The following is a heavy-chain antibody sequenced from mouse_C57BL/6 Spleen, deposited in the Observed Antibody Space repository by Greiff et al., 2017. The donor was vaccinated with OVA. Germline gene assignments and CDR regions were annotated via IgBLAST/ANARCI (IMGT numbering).Heavy chain of an antibody. CDR2: IYPGDGDT. D-gene: IGHD1-1*01. CDR1: GYAFSSSW. Sequence: VKLQESGPELVKPGASVKISCKASGYAFSSSWMNWVKQRPGKGLEWIGRIYPGDGDTNYNGKLKGKATLTADKSSSTAYMQLSSLTSEDSAVYFCARGIYYYGSNDYWGQGTTLTVSS. V-gene: IGHV1-82*01. J-gene: IGHJ2*01. CDR3: ARGIYYYGSNDY.